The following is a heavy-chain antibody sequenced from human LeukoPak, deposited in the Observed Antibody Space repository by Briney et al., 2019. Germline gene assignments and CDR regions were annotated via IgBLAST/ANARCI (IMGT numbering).Heavy chain of an antibody. CDR3: AKARDRETYYDFWSGPGGDYYYYGMDV. CDR1: GFTFSSYA. V-gene: IGHV3-23*01. J-gene: IGHJ6*02. Sequence: PGGSLRLSCAASGFTFSSYAMSWVRQAPGKGLEWVSAISGSGGSTYYAESVKGRFTISRDNSKNTLYLQMNSLRAEDTAVYYCAKARDRETYYDFWSGPGGDYYYYGMDVWGQGTTVTVSS. CDR2: ISGSGGST. D-gene: IGHD3-3*01.